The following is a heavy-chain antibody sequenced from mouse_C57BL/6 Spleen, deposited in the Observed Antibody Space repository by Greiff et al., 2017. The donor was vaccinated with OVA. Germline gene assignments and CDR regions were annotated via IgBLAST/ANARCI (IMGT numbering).Heavy chain of an antibody. Sequence: EVQLQQSGPGLVKPSQSLSLTCSVTGYSITSGYYWNWIRQFPGNKLEWMGYISYDGSNNYNPSLQNRISITRDTSKNQFFLKWNSVTTEDTATYYCARGVTTVVAEDYYAMDYWGQGTSVTVSS. CDR1: GYSITSGYY. CDR2: ISYDGSN. V-gene: IGHV3-6*01. D-gene: IGHD1-1*01. J-gene: IGHJ4*01. CDR3: ARGVTTVVAEDYYAMDY.